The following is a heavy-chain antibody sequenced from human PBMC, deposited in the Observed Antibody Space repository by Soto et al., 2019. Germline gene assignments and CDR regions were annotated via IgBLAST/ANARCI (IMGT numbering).Heavy chain of an antibody. V-gene: IGHV4-31*03. J-gene: IGHJ5*02. CDR2: IYYSGST. D-gene: IGHD3-22*01. Sequence: SETLSLTCTVSGVSISSGGDYWSWIRQYPGKGLEWIGYIYYSGSTYYNPSLKSRVIVSVDTSKNQFSLKLSSVTAADTAVYYCARDLWGVQYDSSDSDNWFDPWGQGTLVTVSS. CDR3: ARDLWGVQYDSSDSDNWFDP. CDR1: GVSISSGGDY.